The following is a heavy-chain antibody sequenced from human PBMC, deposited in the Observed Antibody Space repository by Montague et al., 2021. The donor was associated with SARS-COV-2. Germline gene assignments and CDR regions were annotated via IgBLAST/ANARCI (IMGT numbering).Heavy chain of an antibody. V-gene: IGHV4-61*02. J-gene: IGHJ5*02. Sequence: TLSLTCAVSGGSIITGINLYWAWILQSAGKGLAWIGRIHSSCGTNYNPSLKSRLTMSVDSSANQFSLKLTSVTAADTAVYYCARDYYDSTGLNWFDPWGNRFLICDSS. D-gene: IGHD3-22*01. CDR1: GGSIITGINLY. CDR3: ARDYYDSTGLNWFDP. CDR2: IHSSCGT.